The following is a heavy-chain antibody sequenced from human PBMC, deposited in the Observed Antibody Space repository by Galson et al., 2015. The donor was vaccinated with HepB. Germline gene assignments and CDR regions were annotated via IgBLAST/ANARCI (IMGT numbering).Heavy chain of an antibody. J-gene: IGHJ4*02. V-gene: IGHV3-23*01. D-gene: IGHD6-19*01. CDR2: ISGSGGST. CDR1: GFTFSSYA. CDR3: AKDFSSGWYRRGHFDY. Sequence: SLRLSCAASGFTFSSYAMSWVRQAPGKGLGWVSAISGSGGSTYYADSVKGRFTISRDNSKNTLYLQMNSLRAEDTAVYYCAKDFSSGWYRRGHFDYWGQGTLVTVSS.